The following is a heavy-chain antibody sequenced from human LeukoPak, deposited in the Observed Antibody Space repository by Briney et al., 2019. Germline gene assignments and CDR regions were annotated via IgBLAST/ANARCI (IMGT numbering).Heavy chain of an antibody. V-gene: IGHV4-4*07. CDR2: IYTSGST. Sequence: SETLSLTCTVSGGPISSYYWSWIRQPAGKGLEWIGRIYTSGSTNYNPSLKSRVTMSVDTSKNQFSLKLSSVTAADTAVYYCAGRVTMVRGVIGAFDIWGQGTMVTVSS. CDR3: AGRVTMVRGVIGAFDI. J-gene: IGHJ3*02. CDR1: GGPISSYY. D-gene: IGHD3-10*01.